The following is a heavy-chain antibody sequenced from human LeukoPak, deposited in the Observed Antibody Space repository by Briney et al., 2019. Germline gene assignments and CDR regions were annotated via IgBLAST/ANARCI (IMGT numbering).Heavy chain of an antibody. CDR2: IKQDGSEK. CDR3: AREKALLWSDSEDKLNWFDP. D-gene: IGHD3-10*01. J-gene: IGHJ5*02. V-gene: IGHV3-7*01. CDR1: GFTFSDYY. Sequence: GGSLRLSCAASGFTFSDYYMSWIRQAPGKGLEWVANIKQDGSEKYYVDSVKGRFTISRDNAKNSLYLQMNSLRAEDTAVYYCAREKALLWSDSEDKLNWFDPWGQGTLVTVSS.